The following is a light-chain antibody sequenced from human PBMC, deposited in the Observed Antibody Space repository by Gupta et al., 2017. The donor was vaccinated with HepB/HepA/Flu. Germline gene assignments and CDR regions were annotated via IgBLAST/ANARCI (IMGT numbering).Light chain of an antibody. CDR2: GAS. J-gene: IGKJ4*01. CDR3: QQYGDYPLT. CDR1: QNINIW. V-gene: IGKV1-5*03. Sequence: DIQMTQSPSTLSASVGDRVTITCRASQNINIWLAWYQQKPGKAPKLLIYGASSLESGVPSRFSGSGSGTDFTLSISSVQPDDFATYYCQQYGDYPLTFGGGTKVEMK.